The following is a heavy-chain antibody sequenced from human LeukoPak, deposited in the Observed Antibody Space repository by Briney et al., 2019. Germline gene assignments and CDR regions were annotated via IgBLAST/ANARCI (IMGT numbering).Heavy chain of an antibody. CDR1: GGSISSSYYY. Sequence: KPSETLSLTCTVSGGSISSSYYYWGWIRQPPGKGLEWIGTIYYSGTTYYNPSLESRVTISVDTSKNQFSLKLTSVTAADTAVYYCARHKMGNTRLYYFDYWGQGTLVTVSS. V-gene: IGHV4-39*01. CDR2: IYYSGTT. J-gene: IGHJ4*02. CDR3: ARHKMGNTRLYYFDY. D-gene: IGHD7-27*01.